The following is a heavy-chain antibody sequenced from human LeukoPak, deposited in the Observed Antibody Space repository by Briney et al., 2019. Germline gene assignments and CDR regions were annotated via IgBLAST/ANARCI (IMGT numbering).Heavy chain of an antibody. Sequence: GALRLSCAASGFTFSNYWMHWVRQTPGKGLVWVSRINTDGSIIDYADSVKGRFTISRDNAKNTLYLQMNSLRAEDTAVYYCLTGDDYWGQGTLVTVSS. V-gene: IGHV3-74*01. CDR1: GFTFSNYW. CDR3: LTGDDY. D-gene: IGHD7-27*01. J-gene: IGHJ4*02. CDR2: INTDGSII.